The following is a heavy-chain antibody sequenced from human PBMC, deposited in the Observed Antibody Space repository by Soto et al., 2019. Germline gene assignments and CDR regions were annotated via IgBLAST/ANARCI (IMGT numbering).Heavy chain of an antibody. CDR2: IYYSGST. Sequence: PSETLSLTCTVSGGSISSGDYYWSWIRQPPGKGLEWIGYIYYSGSTCYNPSLKSRVTISVDTSKNQFSLKLSSVTAADTAVYYCARAGRTRVFDYWGQGTLVTVSS. J-gene: IGHJ4*02. CDR1: GGSISSGDYY. V-gene: IGHV4-30-4*01. CDR3: ARAGRTRVFDY.